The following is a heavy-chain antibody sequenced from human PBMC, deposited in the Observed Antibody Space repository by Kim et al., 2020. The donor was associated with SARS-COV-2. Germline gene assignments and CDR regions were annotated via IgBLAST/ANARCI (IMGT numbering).Heavy chain of an antibody. D-gene: IGHD6-19*01. J-gene: IGHJ6*02. CDR3: ARAVAGTYYYGMDV. CDR1: GFTFSSYA. V-gene: IGHV3-30*04. CDR2: ISYDGSNK. Sequence: GGSLRLSCAASGFTFSSYAMHWVRQAPGKGLEWVAVISYDGSNKYYADFVKGRFTISRDNSKNTLYLQMNSLRAEDTAVYYCARAVAGTYYYGMDVWGQGTTVTVSS.